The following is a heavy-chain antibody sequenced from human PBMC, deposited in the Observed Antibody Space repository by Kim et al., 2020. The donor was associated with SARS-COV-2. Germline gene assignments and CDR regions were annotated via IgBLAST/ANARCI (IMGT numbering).Heavy chain of an antibody. J-gene: IGHJ6*02. V-gene: IGHV3-30*10. CDR3: ARDMLRTGSLDV. Sequence: YSDSVKGRFTVARDNSQNMVYLQMNSLRLGDSAVYFCARDMLRTGSLDVWGQGSTVIVSS. D-gene: IGHD1-26*01.